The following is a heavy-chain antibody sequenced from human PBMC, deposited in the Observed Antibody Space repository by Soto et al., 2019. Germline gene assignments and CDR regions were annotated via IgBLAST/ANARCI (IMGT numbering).Heavy chain of an antibody. D-gene: IGHD4-4*01. CDR1: GYTFTSYD. CDR2: MNPNSGNT. CDR3: ARGRWDYSLDYYYYDMDV. Sequence: GASVKVSCKASGYTFTSYDINWVRQATGQGLEWMGWMNPNSGNTGYAQKFQGRVTMTRNTSISTAYMELSSLRSEDTAVYYCARGRWDYSLDYYYYDMDVWGKGTTVTVSS. V-gene: IGHV1-8*01. J-gene: IGHJ6*03.